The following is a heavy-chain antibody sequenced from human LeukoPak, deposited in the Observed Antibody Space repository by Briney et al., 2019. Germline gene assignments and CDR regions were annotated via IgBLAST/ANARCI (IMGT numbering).Heavy chain of an antibody. CDR1: GHTFTAYY. J-gene: IGHJ5*02. CDR2: IHQGSGDT. CDR3: ASYASGYNGLRA. D-gene: IGHD5-18*01. Sequence: ASVRVSCKASGHTFTAYYMHWVRQAPGQALEWMGWIHQGSGDTKYAQKFQGRVTLSRDTSSSTAYMDLSGLRSDDTALYYCASYASGYNGLRAWGQGTQVTVSS. V-gene: IGHV1-2*02.